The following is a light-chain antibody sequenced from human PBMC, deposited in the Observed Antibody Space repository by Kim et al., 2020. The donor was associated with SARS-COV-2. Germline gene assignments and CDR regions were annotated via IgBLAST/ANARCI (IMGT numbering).Light chain of an antibody. V-gene: IGKV1-5*01. Sequence: VGDRVTIPCRASQNIGTWFAWYQHQPGKAPKLLIYQASTLEGGVPSRFSGSGSGAEFSLTIGSLQPDDFAIYYCQHYNSYPYTFGQGTKLEI. CDR3: QHYNSYPYT. CDR2: QAS. CDR1: QNIGTW. J-gene: IGKJ2*01.